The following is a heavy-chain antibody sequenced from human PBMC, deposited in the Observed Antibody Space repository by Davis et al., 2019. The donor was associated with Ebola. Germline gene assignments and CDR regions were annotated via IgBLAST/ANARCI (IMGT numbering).Heavy chain of an antibody. J-gene: IGHJ4*02. CDR1: GLTFSSLG. Sequence: GGSLRLSCATSGLTFSSLGMSWVRQAPGKGLEWVATIKKDGIQKYYVDSVKGRFIISRDNAKNSLYLQMNSLRDEDTAVYYCARVVSGYWGQGLLVTVSS. V-gene: IGHV3-7*03. CDR2: IKKDGIQK. D-gene: IGHD6-19*01. CDR3: ARVVSGY.